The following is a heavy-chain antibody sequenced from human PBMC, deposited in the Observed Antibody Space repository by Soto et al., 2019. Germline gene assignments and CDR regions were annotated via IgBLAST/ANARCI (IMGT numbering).Heavy chain of an antibody. CDR3: ARVGVSGYDLGGRPIYYFDY. J-gene: IGHJ4*02. CDR2: INPNSGGT. V-gene: IGHV1-2*04. D-gene: IGHD5-12*01. Sequence: ASVKVSCKASGYTFTGYYMHWVRQAPGQGLEWMGWINPNSGGTNYAQKFQGWVTMTRDTSISTAYMELSRLRSDDTAVYYCARVGVSGYDLGGRPIYYFDYWGQGTLVTVSS. CDR1: GYTFTGYY.